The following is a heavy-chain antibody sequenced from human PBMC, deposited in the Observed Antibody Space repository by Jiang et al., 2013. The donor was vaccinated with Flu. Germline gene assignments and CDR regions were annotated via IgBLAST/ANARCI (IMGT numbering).Heavy chain of an antibody. V-gene: IGHV4-34*01. CDR3: ARGNRISPFSSDWPKWYFQH. Sequence: LLKPSETLSLTCAVYGGSFSGYYWSWIRQPPGKGLEWIGEINHSGSTNYNPSLKSRVTISVDTSKNQFSLKLSSVTAADTAVFYCARGNRISPFSSDWPKWYFQHWGQGTPVIVSS. D-gene: IGHD6-19*01. CDR1: GGSFSGYY. CDR2: INHSGST. J-gene: IGHJ1*01.